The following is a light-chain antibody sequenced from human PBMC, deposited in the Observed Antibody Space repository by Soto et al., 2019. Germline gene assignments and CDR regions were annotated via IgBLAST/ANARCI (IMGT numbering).Light chain of an antibody. J-gene: IGLJ1*01. CDR1: SSDVGGYNY. CDR2: DVS. V-gene: IGLV2-14*01. Sequence: QSALTQPASVSGSPGQSITISCTGTSSDVGGYNYVSWYQQHPGKAPKLMIYDVSYRPSGVSDRFSGSKSGNTASLTISGLQSEDEADYYCDSYTSGSSYVFGTGNQLTVL. CDR3: DSYTSGSSYV.